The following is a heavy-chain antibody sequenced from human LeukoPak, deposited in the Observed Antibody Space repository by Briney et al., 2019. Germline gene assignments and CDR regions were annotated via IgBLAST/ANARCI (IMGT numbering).Heavy chain of an antibody. D-gene: IGHD5-12*01. J-gene: IGHJ4*02. CDR2: ISAYNGNT. CDR1: GYTFTSYG. Sequence: ASVKVSCKASGYTFTSYGISWVRQAPGQGLEWMGWISAYNGNTNYAQKLQGRVTMTTDTSTSTAYMELRSLRSDDTAVYYCASNRGYSGYDPFDYWGQGTLVTVSS. V-gene: IGHV1-18*01. CDR3: ASNRGYSGYDPFDY.